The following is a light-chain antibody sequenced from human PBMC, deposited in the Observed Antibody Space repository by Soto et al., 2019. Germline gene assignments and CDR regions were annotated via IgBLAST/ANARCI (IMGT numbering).Light chain of an antibody. J-gene: IGLJ1*01. V-gene: IGLV2-14*01. CDR2: EVT. CDR1: SSDIGGHHF. CDR3: SSYTDDRSYV. Sequence: QSVLTQPASVSGSPGQSITISCTGTSSDIGGHHFVSWYQQQSGKAPKLVIYEVTDRPSGVSDRFSGSKSGNTASLTISGLQPEDEADYYCSSYTDDRSYVFGSGTKVTVL.